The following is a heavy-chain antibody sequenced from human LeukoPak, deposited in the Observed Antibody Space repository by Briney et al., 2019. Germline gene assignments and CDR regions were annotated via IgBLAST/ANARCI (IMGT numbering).Heavy chain of an antibody. CDR1: GFTFTSHW. CDR3: VTDGADYYDSTGYPIYFDY. D-gene: IGHD3-22*01. Sequence: GGSLRLSCEASGFTFTSHWMSWVRQVPGKGLEWVAKINEDGREKYYVDSVKGRFTIARDNAKNSLYLQMNSLRAEDTAVYYCVTDGADYYDSTGYPIYFDYWGQGTLVTVSS. V-gene: IGHV3-7*01. CDR2: INEDGREK. J-gene: IGHJ4*02.